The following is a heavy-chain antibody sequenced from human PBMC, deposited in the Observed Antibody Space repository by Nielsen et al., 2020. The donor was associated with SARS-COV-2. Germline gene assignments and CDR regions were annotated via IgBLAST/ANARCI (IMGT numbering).Heavy chain of an antibody. V-gene: IGHV3-49*04. J-gene: IGHJ4*02. CDR2: IRSKAHGGTT. CDR3: TRDYGGSCDY. D-gene: IGHD4-17*01. Sequence: GESLKISCTGSGFTFGDYAMTWVRQAPGKGLEWVGFIRSKAHGGTTEFAASVKGRFTLSRDDSKHIAYLQMNSLKTEDTAVYYCTRDYGGSCDYWGQGTLVTVSP. CDR1: GFTFGDYA.